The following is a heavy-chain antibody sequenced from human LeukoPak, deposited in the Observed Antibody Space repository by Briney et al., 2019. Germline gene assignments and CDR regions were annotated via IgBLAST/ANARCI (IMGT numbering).Heavy chain of an antibody. CDR2: IIPIFGTA. D-gene: IGHD2-2*01. J-gene: IGHJ6*02. CDR3: AREGCSSTSCYVPYYYYSMDV. V-gene: IGHV1-69*13. Sequence: SVKVSCKASGGTFSSYAISWVRQAPGQGLEWMGGIIPIFGTANYAQKFQGRVTITADESTSTAYMELSSLRSEDTAVYYCAREGCSSTSCYVPYYYYSMDVWGQGTTVTVSS. CDR1: GGTFSSYA.